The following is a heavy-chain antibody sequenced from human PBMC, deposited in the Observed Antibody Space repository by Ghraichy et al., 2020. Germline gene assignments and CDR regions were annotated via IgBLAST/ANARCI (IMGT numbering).Heavy chain of an antibody. CDR1: GGSFSGYY. Sequence: SETLSLTCAVYGGSFSGYYWSWIRQPPGKGLEWIGEINHSGSTNYNPSLKSRVTISVDTSKNQFSLKLSSVTAADTAVYYCARGYSSGWFDPWGQGTLVTVSS. V-gene: IGHV4-34*01. CDR3: ARGYSSGWFDP. J-gene: IGHJ5*02. D-gene: IGHD6-19*01. CDR2: INHSGST.